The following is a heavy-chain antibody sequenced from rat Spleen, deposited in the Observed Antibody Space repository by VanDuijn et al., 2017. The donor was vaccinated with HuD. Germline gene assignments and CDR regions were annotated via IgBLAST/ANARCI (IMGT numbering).Heavy chain of an antibody. V-gene: IGHV5-27*01. J-gene: IGHJ1*01. CDR1: GFTFSNYD. CDR3: ATDQGYGGYSAYWYFDF. D-gene: IGHD1-11*01. Sequence: EVQLVESGGGLVQPGRSLKLSCAASGFTFSNYDMAWVRQAPTKGLEWIASISTGGGSTYYRDSVKGRFTISRDNAKSTLYLQMDSLRSEDTATYYCATDQGYGGYSAYWYFDFWGPGTMVTVSS. CDR2: ISTGGGST.